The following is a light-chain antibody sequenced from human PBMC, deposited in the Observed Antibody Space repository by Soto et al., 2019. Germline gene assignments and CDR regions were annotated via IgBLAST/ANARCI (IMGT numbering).Light chain of an antibody. CDR3: NSYAGSNNFG. V-gene: IGLV2-8*01. CDR1: SRDVGGYNS. CDR2: EVT. Sequence: QSVLTQPPSASGSPGQSVTISCTGTSRDVGGYNSVSWYQQHPGKAPKLIIYEVTNRPSGVPDRFSGSKSGNTASLTISGLQSEDEADYYCNSYAGSNNFGFGGGTKLTVL. J-gene: IGLJ2*01.